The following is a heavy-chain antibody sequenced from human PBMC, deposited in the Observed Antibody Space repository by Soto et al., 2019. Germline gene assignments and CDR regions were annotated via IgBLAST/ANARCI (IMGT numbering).Heavy chain of an antibody. CDR2: ISTYSGDT. Sequence: QVHLVQSGVEVKTPGASVKVSCQASGYTFFTYDISWVRQAPGQGLEWRGWISTYSGDTKYAQKFKGRVTRTTDTSTTKAYLELRSLGSDDTAVYDSARHHGPTKSGNRVDPWGQGTLVTVTS. J-gene: IGHJ5*02. V-gene: IGHV1-18*01. CDR1: GYTFFTYD. CDR3: ARHHGPTKSGNRVDP. D-gene: IGHD5-12*01.